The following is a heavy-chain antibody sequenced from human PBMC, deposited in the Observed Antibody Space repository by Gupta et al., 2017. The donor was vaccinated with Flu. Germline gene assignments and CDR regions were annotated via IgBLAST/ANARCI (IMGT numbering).Heavy chain of an antibody. Sequence: EVQLLDSGGGLVQPGGSLSISCAASGFTFTVYCVSWVRQAPGKGLEWVSDMSGGGDRKNYADSVKGRFTISRDNSKNTVYLQMNSLRVEDTAVYYCSKGIRSSGWLGHDSWGQGTLVTVSS. CDR3: SKGIRSSGWLGHDS. J-gene: IGHJ4*02. D-gene: IGHD6-25*01. CDR1: GFTFTVYC. CDR2: MSGGGDRK. V-gene: IGHV3-23*01.